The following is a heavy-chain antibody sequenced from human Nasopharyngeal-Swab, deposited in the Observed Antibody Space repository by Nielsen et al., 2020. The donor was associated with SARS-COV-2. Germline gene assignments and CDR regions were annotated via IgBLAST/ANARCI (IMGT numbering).Heavy chain of an antibody. J-gene: IGHJ4*02. D-gene: IGHD1-26*01. CDR1: GVTFSSYA. CDR3: AKGSLWELLDY. Sequence: GESVKMSCVACGVTFSSYAMSWVRQAPGKGLEWVSAISGSGGSTYYANSVKGGFTISRDNSKNTLYLQMNSLRAEDTAVYYCAKGSLWELLDYWGQGTLVTVSS. CDR2: ISGSGGST. V-gene: IGHV3-23*01.